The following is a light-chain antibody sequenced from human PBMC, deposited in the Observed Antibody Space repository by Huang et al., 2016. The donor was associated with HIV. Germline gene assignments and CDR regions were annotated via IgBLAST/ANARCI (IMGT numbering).Light chain of an antibody. CDR1: QDISNY. V-gene: IGKV1-27*01. CDR3: QKYNSAPPT. CDR2: AAF. Sequence: DIQMTQSPSSLSASVGDRVTITCRASQDISNYFAWYQQKPGKVPELLIYAAFTLHSGVPSRFSGGGSGTAFTLTISRLQPEDVATYYCQKYNSAPPTFAQGTKVGI. J-gene: IGKJ1*01.